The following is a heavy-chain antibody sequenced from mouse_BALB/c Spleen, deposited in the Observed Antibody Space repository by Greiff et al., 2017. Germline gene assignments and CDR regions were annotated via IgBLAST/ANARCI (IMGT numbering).Heavy chain of an antibody. CDR1: GYSFTSYW. Sequence: VQLQQSGPQLVRPGASVKISCKASGYSFTSYWMHWVKQRPGQGLEWIGMIDPSDSETRLNQKFKDKATLTVDKSSSTAYMQLSSPTSEDSAVYYCARSITTVVFDYWGQGTTLTVSS. D-gene: IGHD1-1*01. V-gene: IGHV1S127*01. CDR2: IDPSDSET. CDR3: ARSITTVVFDY. J-gene: IGHJ2*01.